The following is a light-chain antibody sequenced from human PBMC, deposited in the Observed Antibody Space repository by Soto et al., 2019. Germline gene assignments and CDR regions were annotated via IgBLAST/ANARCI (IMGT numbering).Light chain of an antibody. V-gene: IGKV3-20*01. J-gene: IGKJ4*01. CDR3: QQYDSSPLT. CDR1: QSVSSSF. CDR2: GAS. Sequence: EIVLTQSPGTLSLSPGERATLSCRDSQSVSSSFLAWYQQKPGQAPRLLIYGASSRATGIPDRFSGSGSGTDFTLTISRLEPEDFAVYYCQQYDSSPLTFGGGTKVEIK.